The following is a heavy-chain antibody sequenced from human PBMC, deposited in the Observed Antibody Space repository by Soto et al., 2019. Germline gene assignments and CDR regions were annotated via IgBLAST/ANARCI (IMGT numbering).Heavy chain of an antibody. Sequence: SETLSLTCTVSGGSISSGGYYWSWIRQHPGKGLEWIGYINYSGSTYYNPSLKSRVTISVDTSKNQFSLKLSSVTAADTAVYYCARERVISYDTSGYPAGWFDPWGQGTLVTVSS. CDR2: INYSGST. D-gene: IGHD3-22*01. V-gene: IGHV4-31*03. J-gene: IGHJ5*02. CDR1: GGSISSGGYY. CDR3: ARERVISYDTSGYPAGWFDP.